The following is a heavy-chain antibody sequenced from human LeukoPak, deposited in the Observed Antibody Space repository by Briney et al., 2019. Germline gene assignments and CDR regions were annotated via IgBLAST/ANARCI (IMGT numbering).Heavy chain of an antibody. CDR2: IHHSGST. J-gene: IGHJ5*02. CDR3: ASTSGS. D-gene: IGHD2-2*01. CDR1: GGSISSGDYY. Sequence: KPSGTLSLTCTVSGGSISSGDYYWSCIRQPPGKGLECIGYIHHSGSTYYNPSLKSRLSISLDRSKNQFSLKLSSVTAADTAVYYCASTSGSWGQGILVTVSS. V-gene: IGHV4-30-2*02.